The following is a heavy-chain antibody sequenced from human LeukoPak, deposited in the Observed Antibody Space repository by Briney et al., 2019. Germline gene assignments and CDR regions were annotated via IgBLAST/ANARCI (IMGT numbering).Heavy chain of an antibody. CDR3: AQVLGQEFDY. V-gene: IGHV3-23*01. CDR1: GFTFSSYA. J-gene: IGHJ4*02. D-gene: IGHD1-26*01. CDR2: ISGSGSST. Sequence: GGSLRLSCAASGFTFSSYAMTWVRQGPGKGLEWVLGISGSGSSTYYADSVKGRFTISRDNSKNTLFLQMNSLRAEDTAVYYCAQVLGQEFDYWGQGTLVTVSS.